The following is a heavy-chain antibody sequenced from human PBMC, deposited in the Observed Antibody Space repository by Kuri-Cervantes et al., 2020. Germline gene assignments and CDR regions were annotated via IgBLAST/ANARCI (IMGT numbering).Heavy chain of an antibody. CDR2: INHSGST. J-gene: IGHJ6*02. CDR3: ARRGDV. D-gene: IGHD3-10*01. CDR1: GGSFSGYY. Sequence: SQTLSLTCAVYGGSFSGYYWSWIRQPPGKGLEWIGEINHSGSTNYNPSLKSRVTISVDTSKNQFSLKLSSVTAADTAVYYCARRGDVWGQGTTVTVSS. V-gene: IGHV4-34*01.